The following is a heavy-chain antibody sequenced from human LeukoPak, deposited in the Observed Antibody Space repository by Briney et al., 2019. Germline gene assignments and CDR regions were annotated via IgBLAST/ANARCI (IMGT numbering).Heavy chain of an antibody. J-gene: IGHJ4*02. D-gene: IGHD3-16*01. CDR3: AREGLGFDY. CDR2: INQDGRGI. V-gene: IGHV3-7*01. Sequence: GGSLRLSCAASGFTFSDVWMSWVRQAPGKGLEWVANINQDGRGIYYVDSVKGRFSISRDNTNKLLYLQMDSLRAEDTAVYYCAREGLGFDYWGRGTLVTVSS. CDR1: GFTFSDVW.